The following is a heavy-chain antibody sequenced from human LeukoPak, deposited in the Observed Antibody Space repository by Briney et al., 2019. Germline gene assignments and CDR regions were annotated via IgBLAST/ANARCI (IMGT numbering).Heavy chain of an antibody. Sequence: ASVKVSCKASGYTFTSYDINWVRQATGQGLEWMGWMNPNSGNIGYAQKFQGRVTITRNTSISTAYMELSSLRSEDTAVYYCARGAPSDYYDSSGFYGYGWGQGTLVTVSS. CDR1: GYTFTSYD. J-gene: IGHJ4*02. CDR3: ARGAPSDYYDSSGFYGYG. CDR2: MNPNSGNI. V-gene: IGHV1-8*03. D-gene: IGHD3-22*01.